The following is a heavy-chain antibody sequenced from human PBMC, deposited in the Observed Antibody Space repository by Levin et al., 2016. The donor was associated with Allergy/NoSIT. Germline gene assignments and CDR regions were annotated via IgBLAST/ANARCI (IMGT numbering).Heavy chain of an antibody. CDR3: AKEPHFDY. CDR2: ISYDGSNK. J-gene: IGHJ4*02. V-gene: IGHV3-30*18. Sequence: VRQAPGKGLEWVAVISYDGSNKYYADSVKGRFTISRDNSKNTLYLQMNSLRAEDTAVYYCAKEPHFDYWGQGTLVTVSS.